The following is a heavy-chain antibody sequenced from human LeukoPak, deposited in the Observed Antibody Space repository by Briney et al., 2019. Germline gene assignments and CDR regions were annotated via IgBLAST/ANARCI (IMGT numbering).Heavy chain of an antibody. D-gene: IGHD3-10*01. CDR1: GGSNSFYY. J-gene: IGHJ4*02. Sequence: SETLSLTCTVSGGSNSFYYWSWIRQPPGKGLEWIGYIYSTGSTNYNPSLMSRVTMSVDTSKNQFSLRLISVTAADTAVYYCARLWFGESTFDYWGQGTLVTVSS. V-gene: IGHV4-59*12. CDR3: ARLWFGESTFDY. CDR2: IYSTGST.